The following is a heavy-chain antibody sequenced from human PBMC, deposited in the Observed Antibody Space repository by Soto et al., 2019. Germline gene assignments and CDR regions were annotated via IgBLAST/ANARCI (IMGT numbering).Heavy chain of an antibody. J-gene: IGHJ4*02. V-gene: IGHV4-30-2*01. CDR2: IYHSGST. D-gene: IGHD1-1*01. CDR1: GGSISSGGYS. CDR3: ASQKLDVPAYLDY. Sequence: SETLSLTCAVSGGSISSGGYSWSWIRQPPGKGLEWIGYIYHSGSTYYNPSPKSRVTTSIDTSRNQFSLKPTSVTAADTAVYYCASQKLDVPAYLDYWGQGTLVTVSS.